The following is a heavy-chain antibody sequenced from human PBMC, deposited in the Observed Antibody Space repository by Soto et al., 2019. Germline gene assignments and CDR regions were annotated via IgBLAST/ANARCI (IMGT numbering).Heavy chain of an antibody. CDR3: ATGRIVGATTKFFGLRY. CDR1: GYTLTELS. Sequence: ASVKVSCKVSGYTLTELSMHWVRQAPGKGLEWMGGFDPEDGETIYAQKFQGRVTMTEDTSTDTAYMELSSLRSEDTAVYYCATGRIVGATTKFFGLRYWGQGTLVTVSS. J-gene: IGHJ4*02. CDR2: FDPEDGET. D-gene: IGHD1-26*01. V-gene: IGHV1-24*01.